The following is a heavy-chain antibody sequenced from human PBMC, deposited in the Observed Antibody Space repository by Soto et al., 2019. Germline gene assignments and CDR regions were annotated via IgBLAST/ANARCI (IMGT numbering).Heavy chain of an antibody. CDR2: ISSSSSYI. D-gene: IGHD3-3*01. CDR3: ASTQDYDFWSGYYKFDY. V-gene: IGHV3-21*01. Sequence: GGSLRRSCAASGFTFSSYSMNWVRQAPGKGLEWVSSISSSSSYIYYADSVKGRFTISRDNAKNSLYLQMNSLRAEDTAVYYCASTQDYDFWSGYYKFDYWGQGTLVTVSS. CDR1: GFTFSSYS. J-gene: IGHJ4*02.